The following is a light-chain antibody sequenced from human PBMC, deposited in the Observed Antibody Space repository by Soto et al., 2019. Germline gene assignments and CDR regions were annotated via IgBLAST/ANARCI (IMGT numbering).Light chain of an antibody. V-gene: IGKV1-39*01. Sequence: EIQLTVSPACRSGWVADRVTITCRASQSITMYLNWYRQKSGKAPELLIYDTSTLVSGVPPRFTGSGSGTDFTLTITSLHPEDSATYYCQQSYNTPQTFGQGTKVDI. CDR1: QSITMY. CDR2: DTS. CDR3: QQSYNTPQT. J-gene: IGKJ1*01.